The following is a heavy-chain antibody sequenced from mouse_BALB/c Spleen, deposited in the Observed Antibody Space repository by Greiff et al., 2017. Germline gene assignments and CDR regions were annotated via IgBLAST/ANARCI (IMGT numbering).Heavy chain of an antibody. CDR3: ASDGFYAMDY. D-gene: IGHD2-3*01. J-gene: IGHJ4*01. CDR2: IDPANGNT. Sequence: EVQLQQSGAELVKPGASVKLSCTASGFNIKDTYMHWVKQRPEQRLEWIGRIDPANGNTKYDPKFQGKATITADTSSNTAYLQLSSLTSEDTAVYYCASDGFYAMDYWGQGTSVTVSS. V-gene: IGHV14-3*02. CDR1: GFNIKDTY.